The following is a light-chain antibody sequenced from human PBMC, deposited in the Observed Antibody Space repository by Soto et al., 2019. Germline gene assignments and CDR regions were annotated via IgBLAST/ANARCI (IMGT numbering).Light chain of an antibody. Sequence: SALTQPASVSGSPGQSITISCTGTEVGAHRFVSWYQQVPGTAPKLLIYEVIKRPSGISPRFSGSKAGNTASLTISGLQADDEADYFCSTYTSASTSFGGGTKVTVL. CDR1: EVGAHRF. V-gene: IGLV2-14*01. CDR3: STYTSASTS. J-gene: IGLJ2*01. CDR2: EVI.